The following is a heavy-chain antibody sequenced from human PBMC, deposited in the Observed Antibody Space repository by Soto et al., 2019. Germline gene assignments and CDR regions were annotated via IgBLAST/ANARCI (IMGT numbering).Heavy chain of an antibody. J-gene: IGHJ5*02. CDR3: ARDPAGYTSSWYESAWFDP. CDR1: GFTFSNYW. V-gene: IGHV3-74*01. Sequence: GGSLRLSCAASGFTFSNYWMHWVRQAPGKGLVWVSRINNGGSSTTYADSVKGRFTISRDNAKNTLYLQMNSLGAEDTAVYYCARDPAGYTSSWYESAWFDPWGQGTLVTVSS. D-gene: IGHD6-13*01. CDR2: INNGGSST.